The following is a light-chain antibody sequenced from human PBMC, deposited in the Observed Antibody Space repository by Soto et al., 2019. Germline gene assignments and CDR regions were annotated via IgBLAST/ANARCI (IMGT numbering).Light chain of an antibody. J-gene: IGKJ1*01. Sequence: EVMLTQSPGTLSLSPGERATLSCRASQSVSSNYLAWYQQKSGQAPRLLIYCASNRATGIPDRFSGSVSGTDFTLTIRTLEPEDFAVYYCQQYDTSPRTFGQGTKVEFK. V-gene: IGKV3-20*01. CDR1: QSVSSNY. CDR2: CAS. CDR3: QQYDTSPRT.